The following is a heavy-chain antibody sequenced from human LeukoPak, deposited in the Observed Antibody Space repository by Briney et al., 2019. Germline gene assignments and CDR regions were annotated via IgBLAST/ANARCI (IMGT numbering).Heavy chain of an antibody. CDR1: GGSISSSSYY. J-gene: IGHJ5*02. CDR3: ARVGAMIVAGVDPLFNWFDP. V-gene: IGHV4-39*07. D-gene: IGHD3-22*01. Sequence: PSETLSLTCTVSGGSISSSSYYWGWIRQPPGKGLEWIGSIYYSGSTYYNPSLKSRVTISVDTSKNQFSLKLSSVTAADTAVYYCARVGAMIVAGVDPLFNWFDPWGQGTLVTVSS. CDR2: IYYSGST.